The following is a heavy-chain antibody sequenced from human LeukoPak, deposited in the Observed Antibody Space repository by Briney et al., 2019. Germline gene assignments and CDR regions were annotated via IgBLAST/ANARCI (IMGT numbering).Heavy chain of an antibody. Sequence: KTSETLSLTCTVSGGSISSYYWSWIRQPPGKGLEWIGYIYTSGSTNYNPSLKSRVTISVDTSKNQFSLKLSSVTAADTAVYYCARHGLGVPKYSWFDPWGQGTLVTVSS. J-gene: IGHJ5*02. CDR2: IYTSGST. CDR1: GGSISSYY. CDR3: ARHGLGVPKYSWFDP. V-gene: IGHV4-4*09. D-gene: IGHD3-16*01.